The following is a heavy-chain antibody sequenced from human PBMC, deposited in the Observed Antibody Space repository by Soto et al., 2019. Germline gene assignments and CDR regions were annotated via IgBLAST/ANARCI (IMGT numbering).Heavy chain of an antibody. CDR3: ARDPSGAHPGFDN. D-gene: IGHD3-3*01. J-gene: IGHJ4*02. CDR2: ISGSSSYI. V-gene: IGHV3-21*01. CDR1: GFTFSSYT. Sequence: GSLRLSCAASGFTFSSYTVNWVRQAPGKGLEWVSAISGSSSYIYYADSVKGRFTISRNNAKKSLYLQLNSLRVEDTAIYYCARDPSGAHPGFDNWGQGTLVTVSS.